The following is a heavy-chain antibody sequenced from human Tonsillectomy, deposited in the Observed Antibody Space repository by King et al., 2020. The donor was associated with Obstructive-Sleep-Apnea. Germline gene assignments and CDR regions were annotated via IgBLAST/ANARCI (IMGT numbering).Heavy chain of an antibody. D-gene: IGHD3-3*01. CDR2: ISGSGSST. CDR3: AKEHDFWSGYYFFDY. CDR1: GFTVNNYA. V-gene: IGHV3-23*04. J-gene: IGHJ4*02. Sequence: VQLVEYGGGLVQPGGSLRLSCAASGFTVNNYAMTWVRQAPGKGLEWVSAISGSGSSTYDADSVKGRFTISRDNSKNAVWLQMNSLRAEDTALYYCAKEHDFWSGYYFFDYWGQGTLVTVSS.